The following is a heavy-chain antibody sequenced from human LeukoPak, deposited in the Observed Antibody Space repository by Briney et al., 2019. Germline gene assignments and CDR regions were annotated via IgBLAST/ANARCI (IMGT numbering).Heavy chain of an antibody. Sequence: PSETLSLTCTVSGGSISSFYWSWIRQPPGKGLEWIGYIYSSGNTNYTPSLKSRVTISVDTSKNQSSLKLTSVTAADTAVYYCARGGVLLGIDYWGQGTLVTVSS. D-gene: IGHD2-8*02. CDR1: GGSISSFY. CDR2: IYSSGNT. J-gene: IGHJ4*02. V-gene: IGHV4-59*01. CDR3: ARGGVLLGIDY.